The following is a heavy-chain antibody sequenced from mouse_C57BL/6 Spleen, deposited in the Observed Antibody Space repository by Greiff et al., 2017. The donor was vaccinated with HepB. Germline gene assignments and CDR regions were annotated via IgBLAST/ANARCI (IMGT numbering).Heavy chain of an antibody. Sequence: QVQLQQSGAELVRPGTSVKVSCKASGYAFTNYLIEWVKQRPGQGLEWIGVINPGSGGTNYNEKFKGKATLTADNSSSTAYMQLSSLTSEDSAVYFCARERGSLFDYWGQGTTLTVSS. CDR1: GYAFTNYL. CDR2: INPGSGGT. J-gene: IGHJ2*01. CDR3: ARERGSLFDY. V-gene: IGHV1-54*01.